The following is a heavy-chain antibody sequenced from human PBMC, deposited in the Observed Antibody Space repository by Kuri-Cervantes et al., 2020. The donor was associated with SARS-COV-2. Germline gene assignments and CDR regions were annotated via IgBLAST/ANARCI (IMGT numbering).Heavy chain of an antibody. D-gene: IGHD2-2*02. V-gene: IGHV3-49*04. CDR3: ARGGHYCSSTSCYMPGDY. CDR1: GFTFGDYA. CDR2: IRSKAYGGTT. J-gene: IGHJ4*02. Sequence: GESLKISCTASGFTFGDYAMSWVRQAPGKGLEWVGFIRSKAYGGTTEYAASVKGRFTISRDNSKNTLYLQMGSLRAEDMAVYYCARGGHYCSSTSCYMPGDYWGQGTLVTVSS.